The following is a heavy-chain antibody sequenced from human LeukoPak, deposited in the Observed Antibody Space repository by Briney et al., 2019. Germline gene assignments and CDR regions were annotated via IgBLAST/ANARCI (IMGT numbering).Heavy chain of an antibody. Sequence: PSETLSLTCTVSGGSISGYYWSWIRQPPGKGLEWIGYIYHSGSTYYNPSLKSRVTISVDRSKNQFTLKLSSVTAADTAVYYCARGIGGSYYFDYWGQGTLVTVSS. D-gene: IGHD1-26*01. CDR1: GGSISGYY. J-gene: IGHJ4*02. CDR3: ARGIGGSYYFDY. V-gene: IGHV4-59*12. CDR2: IYHSGST.